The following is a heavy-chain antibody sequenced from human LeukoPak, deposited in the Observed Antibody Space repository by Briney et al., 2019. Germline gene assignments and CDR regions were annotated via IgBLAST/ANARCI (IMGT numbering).Heavy chain of an antibody. Sequence: PVASVKVSCKASGYTFTSYGISWVRQAPGQGLELMGWISAYNGNTNYAQKLQGRVTMTTDTSTSTAYMELRSLRSVDAAVYYGARELPLDIVVVPAAMGCYSYGMDVWGRGTTFTVSS. J-gene: IGHJ6*02. CDR3: ARELPLDIVVVPAAMGCYSYGMDV. D-gene: IGHD2-2*01. CDR2: ISAYNGNT. CDR1: GYTFTSYG. V-gene: IGHV1-18*01.